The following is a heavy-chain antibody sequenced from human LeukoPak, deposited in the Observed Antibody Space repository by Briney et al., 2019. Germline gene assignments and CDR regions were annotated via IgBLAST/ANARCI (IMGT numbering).Heavy chain of an antibody. CDR2: ISGSGGST. Sequence: PGGSLRLSCAASGFTFSSYAMSWVRQAPGKGLEWVSAISGSGGSTYYADSVKGRFTISRDNSKNTLYLQMNSLRAEDTAVYYCAKDIYSGYDRRYYFDYWGQGTLVTVSS. J-gene: IGHJ4*02. V-gene: IGHV3-23*01. CDR3: AKDIYSGYDRRYYFDY. D-gene: IGHD5-12*01. CDR1: GFTFSSYA.